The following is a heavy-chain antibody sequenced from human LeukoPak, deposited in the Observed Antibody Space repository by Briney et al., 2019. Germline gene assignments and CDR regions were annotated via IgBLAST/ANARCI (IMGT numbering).Heavy chain of an antibody. J-gene: IGHJ4*02. CDR3: ARDFLGYCSSTSCYAWDY. CDR1: GGSITSGEYF. D-gene: IGHD2-2*01. V-gene: IGHV4-30-2*01. Sequence: SETLSLTCDVSGGSITSGEYFWSWIRQPPGKGLEWIGYIYHSGRTSYNPPLKSRVTISVDRPKNQFSLRVSSVTAADTAVYYCARDFLGYCSSTSCYAWDYWGQGTLVTVSS. CDR2: IYHSGRT.